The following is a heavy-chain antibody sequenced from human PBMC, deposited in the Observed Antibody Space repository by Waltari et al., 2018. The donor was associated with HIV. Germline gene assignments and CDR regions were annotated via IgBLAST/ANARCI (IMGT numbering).Heavy chain of an antibody. CDR1: GFRFSDYN. D-gene: IGHD6-19*01. CDR3: ARGPSSGWSWFDP. CDR2: IVSRQDLL. V-gene: IGHV3-21*01. Sequence: EVRLLESGGGLVRPGGSLRLSCAASGFRFSDYNMNWVRQGPGRGLEGVAFIVSRQDLLHYADSVKGRFTVSRDSAKNSLYLQMNSLTAEDTAVYYCARGPSSGWSWFDPWGQGTLVTVSS. J-gene: IGHJ5*02.